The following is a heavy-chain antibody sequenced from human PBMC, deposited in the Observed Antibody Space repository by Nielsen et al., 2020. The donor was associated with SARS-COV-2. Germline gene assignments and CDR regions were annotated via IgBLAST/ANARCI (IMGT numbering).Heavy chain of an antibody. CDR3: ATSGFYV. CDR2: ISYDGSNK. Sequence: GESLKISCAASGFTFSSYGMHWVRQAPGKGLEWVAVISYDGSNKYYADSVKGRFTISRDNSKNTLYLQMNSLRAEDTAVYYCATSGFYVWGQGTTVTVSS. D-gene: IGHD3-10*01. CDR1: GFTFSSYG. J-gene: IGHJ6*02. V-gene: IGHV3-30*03.